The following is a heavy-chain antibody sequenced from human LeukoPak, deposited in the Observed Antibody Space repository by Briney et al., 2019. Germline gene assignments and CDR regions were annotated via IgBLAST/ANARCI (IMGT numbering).Heavy chain of an antibody. V-gene: IGHV4-4*07. CDR2: IYTSGST. CDR1: GGSIRNYF. D-gene: IGHD3-22*01. Sequence: PSETLSLTCSVSGGSIRNYFWSWIRQPAGKGLEWIGRIYTSGSTVYNPSLRSRVTMSVDTSRNQFSLKLTSVTAADTAVYYCARESKSYDGSGFYHDYWGQGTLVAVSS. J-gene: IGHJ4*02. CDR3: ARESKSYDGSGFYHDY.